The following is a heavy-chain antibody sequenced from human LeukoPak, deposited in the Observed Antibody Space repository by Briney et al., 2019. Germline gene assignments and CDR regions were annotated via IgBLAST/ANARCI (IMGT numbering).Heavy chain of an antibody. V-gene: IGHV3-74*01. CDR3: ASDTVDTALGIDY. CDR2: INSDGSST. CDR1: GXTLSRYW. J-gene: IGHJ4*02. D-gene: IGHD5-18*01. Sequence: PGGSLRLSCAASGXTLSRYWMHWVRQAPGKGRVWVSCINSDGSSTAYADSVKGRFTISRDNAKNTLYLQMNSLRAEDTAVYYCASDTVDTALGIDYWGQGTLVTVSS.